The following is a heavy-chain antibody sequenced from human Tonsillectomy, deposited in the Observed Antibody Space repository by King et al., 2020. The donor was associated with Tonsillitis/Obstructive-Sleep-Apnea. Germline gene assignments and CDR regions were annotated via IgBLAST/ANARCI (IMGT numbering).Heavy chain of an antibody. Sequence: VQLVESGGGVVQPGGSLRLSCAASGFTFDDYAMHWVRQLPGKSLEWVSVISGDGATTYYADSVKGRFTISRDNSENSLYLQMSSLRTEDTALYYCAKDIREYFSSISCYSLDYWGQGTLVTVSS. CDR1: GFTFDDYA. J-gene: IGHJ4*02. CDR3: AKDIREYFSSISCYSLDY. V-gene: IGHV3-43*02. CDR2: ISGDGATT. D-gene: IGHD2-2*01.